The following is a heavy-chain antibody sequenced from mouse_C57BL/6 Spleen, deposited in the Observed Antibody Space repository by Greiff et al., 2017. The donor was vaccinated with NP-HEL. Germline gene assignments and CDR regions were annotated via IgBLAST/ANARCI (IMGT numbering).Heavy chain of an antibody. CDR2: INPNNGGT. V-gene: IGHV1-26*01. CDR1: GYTFTDYY. J-gene: IGHJ2*01. Sequence: VQLQQSGPELVKPGASVKISCKASGYTFTDYYMNWVKQSHGKSLEWIGDINPNNGGTSYNQKFKGKATLTVDKSSSTAYMELRSLTSEDSAVYYGARERGTFYYFDYWGQGTTLTVSS. CDR3: ARERGTFYYFDY.